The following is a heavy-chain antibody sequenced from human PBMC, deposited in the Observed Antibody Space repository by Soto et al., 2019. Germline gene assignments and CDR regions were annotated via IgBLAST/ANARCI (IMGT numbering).Heavy chain of an antibody. D-gene: IGHD5-12*01. CDR2: INTGNGNT. CDR3: ARGQGNSGYDPLDF. V-gene: IGHV1-3*04. CDR1: GYAFTRFT. J-gene: IGHJ4*02. Sequence: ASVKVSCKASGYAFTRFTIHWVRQAPGQRLEWMGSINTGNGNTRFLQKFQGRVTFTRDTSANTAYMELSSLTSEDTALYYCARGQGNSGYDPLDFWGLGTLVTVSS.